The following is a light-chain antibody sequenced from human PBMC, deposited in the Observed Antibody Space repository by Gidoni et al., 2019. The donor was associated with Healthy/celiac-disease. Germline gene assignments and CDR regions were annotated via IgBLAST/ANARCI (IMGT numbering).Light chain of an antibody. V-gene: IGKV3-11*01. Sequence: EIVLTQSPATLSLSPGERATLSCRASQSVSSYLAWYQQKPGQAPRLLIYDAANRATGIPARFRGSGSGTDFTLTISSLEPEDFAVYYCQQRSNWPPRYTFGQXTKLEIK. J-gene: IGKJ2*01. CDR3: QQRSNWPPRYT. CDR2: DAA. CDR1: QSVSSY.